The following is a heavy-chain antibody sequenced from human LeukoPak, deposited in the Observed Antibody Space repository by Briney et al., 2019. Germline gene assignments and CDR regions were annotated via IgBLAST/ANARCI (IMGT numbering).Heavy chain of an antibody. V-gene: IGHV3-15*01. CDR1: GFTLSNAW. D-gene: IGHD5-24*01. CDR2: IKSKANGETR. Sequence: GGSLRLSCAASGFTLSNAWMNWGRQAPSKGLEGVGLIKSKANGETRDYAAPVKGRFTISRDNSKNTLYLQMNSLRGEDTAVYSCARGQRRHIDMAPSFDYWGQGTLVTVSS. CDR3: ARGQRRHIDMAPSFDY. J-gene: IGHJ4*02.